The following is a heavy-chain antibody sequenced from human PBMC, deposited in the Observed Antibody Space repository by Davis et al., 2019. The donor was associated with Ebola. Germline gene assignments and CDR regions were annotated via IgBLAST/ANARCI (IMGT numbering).Heavy chain of an antibody. V-gene: IGHV3-7*03. CDR1: GFTFSSYA. CDR3: ARDQSEGEYQLLYSPWFDP. D-gene: IGHD2-2*02. Sequence: GGSLRLSCAASGFTFSSYAMSWVRQAPGKGLEWVANIKQDGSEKYYVDSVKGRFTISRDNAKNSLYLQMNSLRAEDTAVYYCARDQSEGEYQLLYSPWFDPWGQGTLVTVSS. CDR2: IKQDGSEK. J-gene: IGHJ5*02.